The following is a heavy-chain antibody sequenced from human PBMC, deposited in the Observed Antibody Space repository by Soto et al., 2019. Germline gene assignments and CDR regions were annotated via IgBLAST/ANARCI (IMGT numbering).Heavy chain of an antibody. V-gene: IGHV4-59*11. D-gene: IGHD1-26*01. J-gene: IGHJ6*02. CDR1: GGSIISHY. CDR3: ARDGREASGMDV. Sequence: SETLSLTCTVSGGSIISHYWSWVRQAPGKGLEWIGHIYYRGSTSYNPSLRSRSTISVDTSNNQFSLKLNSVTTADTAVYYCARDGREASGMDVWGQGTKVTVSS. CDR2: IYYRGST.